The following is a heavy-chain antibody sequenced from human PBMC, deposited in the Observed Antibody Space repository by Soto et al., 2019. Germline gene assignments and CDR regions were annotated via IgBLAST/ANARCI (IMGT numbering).Heavy chain of an antibody. J-gene: IGHJ4*02. V-gene: IGHV4-59*01. D-gene: IGHD2-2*01. CDR3: VRGSGCSRFSCKYPFDY. CDR2: IYYSGTT. Sequence: SETLSLTCTVSGGSISSSYWNWNRQSPGKGLEWIGYIYYSGTTNYNPSLKSRVTMSVDTSKNQFSLKLTSVTAADTAVYYCVRGSGCSRFSCKYPFDYCGQGTLVTVSS. CDR1: GGSISSSY.